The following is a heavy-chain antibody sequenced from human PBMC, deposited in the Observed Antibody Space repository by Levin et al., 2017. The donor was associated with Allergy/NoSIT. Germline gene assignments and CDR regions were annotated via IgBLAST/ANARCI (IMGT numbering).Heavy chain of an antibody. CDR2: INQDGSEK. CDR1: GFTLSNYW. D-gene: IGHD3-22*01. CDR3: TRDPYDTVGYGGYGAFDI. Sequence: GASVKVSCAASGFTLSNYWTTWVRQAPGKGLEWVTTINQDGSEKQYVDSVKGRFTISRDYANNSVYLQMSSLRADDTATYYCTRDPYDTVGYGGYGAFDIWGQGTMVTVSS. J-gene: IGHJ3*02. V-gene: IGHV3-7*01.